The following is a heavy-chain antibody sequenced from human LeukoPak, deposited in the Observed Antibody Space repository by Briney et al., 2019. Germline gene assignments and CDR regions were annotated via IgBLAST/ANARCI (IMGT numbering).Heavy chain of an antibody. D-gene: IGHD5-24*01. V-gene: IGHV3-53*01. CDR2: IYSGGST. Sequence: GGSLRLSCAASWFTVSSNYMSWVRQAPGKGLEWVSVIYSGGSTYYADSVKGRFTISRDNSKNTLYLPMNSLRAEDTAVYYCESLRRDGYNAWGQGTLVTVSS. CDR1: WFTVSSNY. CDR3: ESLRRDGYNA. J-gene: IGHJ5*02.